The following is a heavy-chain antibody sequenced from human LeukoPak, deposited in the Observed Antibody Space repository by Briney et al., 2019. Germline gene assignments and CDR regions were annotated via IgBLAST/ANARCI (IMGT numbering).Heavy chain of an antibody. Sequence: PSETLSLTCTVSGGSISSGDYYWSWIRQPPGKGLEWIGYIYYSGSTYYNPSLKSRVTISVDTSKNQFSLKLSSVTAADTAVYYCARAGGDSYYYYYMDVWGKGTTVTVSS. J-gene: IGHJ6*03. CDR2: IYYSGST. CDR1: GGSISSGDYY. D-gene: IGHD4-17*01. CDR3: ARAGGDSYYYYYMDV. V-gene: IGHV4-30-4*08.